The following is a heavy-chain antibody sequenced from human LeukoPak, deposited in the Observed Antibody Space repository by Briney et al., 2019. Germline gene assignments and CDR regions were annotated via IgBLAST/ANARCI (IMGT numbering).Heavy chain of an antibody. J-gene: IGHJ4*02. CDR1: GFTSSSYA. D-gene: IGHD5-18*01. CDR2: ISYDGSNK. CDR3: ARDVYSYGRGYFDY. V-gene: IGHV3-30-3*01. Sequence: GGSLRLSCAASGFTSSSYAMHWVRQAPGKGLEWVAVISYDGSNKYYADSVKGRFTISRDNSKNTLYLQMNSLRAEDTAVYYCARDVYSYGRGYFDYWGQGTLVTVSS.